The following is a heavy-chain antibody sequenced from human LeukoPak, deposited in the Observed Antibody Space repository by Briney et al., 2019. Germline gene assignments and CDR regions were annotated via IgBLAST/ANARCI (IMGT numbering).Heavy chain of an antibody. V-gene: IGHV3-23*01. J-gene: IGHJ3*02. D-gene: IGHD6-13*01. CDR1: GFTFSSYA. CDR2: ISGSGGST. Sequence: GGSLRLSCAASGFTFSSYAMSWVRQAPGKGLEWVSAISGSGGSTYYADSVKGRFTISRDNSKNTLYLQMNSLRAEDTAVYYCAKDRVAAAGRVLDAFDIWGQGTMVTVSS. CDR3: AKDRVAAAGRVLDAFDI.